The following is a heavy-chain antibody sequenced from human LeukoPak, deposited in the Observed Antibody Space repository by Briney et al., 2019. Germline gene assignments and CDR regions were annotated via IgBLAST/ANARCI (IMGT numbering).Heavy chain of an antibody. CDR2: INPNSGGT. V-gene: IGHV1-2*02. J-gene: IGHJ6*02. Sequence: GASVKVSCKASGYTFTGYYMHWVRQAPGQGLEWMGWINPNSGGTNYAQKFQGRVTMTRDTSISTAYMELSRLRSDDTAVYYCARWAGYYGSGDTYYYGVDVWGQGTTVTVSS. CDR1: GYTFTGYY. CDR3: ARWAGYYGSGDTYYYGVDV. D-gene: IGHD3-10*01.